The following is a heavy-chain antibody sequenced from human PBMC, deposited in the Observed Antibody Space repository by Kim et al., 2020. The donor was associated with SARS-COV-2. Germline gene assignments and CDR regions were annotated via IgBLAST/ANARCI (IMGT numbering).Heavy chain of an antibody. V-gene: IGHV4-59*09. Sequence: SRVTISVDTSKNQFSLKLSSVTAADTAVYYCARGDREITMVRGVIIAFDYWGQGTLVTVSS. D-gene: IGHD3-10*01. CDR3: ARGDREITMVRGVIIAFDY. J-gene: IGHJ4*02.